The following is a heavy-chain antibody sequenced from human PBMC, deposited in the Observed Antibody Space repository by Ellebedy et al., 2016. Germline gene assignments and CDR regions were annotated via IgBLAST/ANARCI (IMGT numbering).Heavy chain of an antibody. CDR1: GFTFSSYG. J-gene: IGHJ6*02. V-gene: IGHV3-30*03. Sequence: GESLKISCAASGFTFSSYGMHWVRQAPGKGLEWVAVISYDGSNKYYADSVKGRFTISRDNAKNSLYLQMNSLRAEDTAVYYCARESGIAAAGTTFYYYYYGMDVWGQGTTVTVSS. D-gene: IGHD6-13*01. CDR3: ARESGIAAAGTTFYYYYYGMDV. CDR2: ISYDGSNK.